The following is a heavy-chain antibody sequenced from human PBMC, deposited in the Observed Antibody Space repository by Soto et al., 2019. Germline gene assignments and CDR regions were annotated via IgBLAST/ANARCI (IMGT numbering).Heavy chain of an antibody. D-gene: IGHD6-19*01. V-gene: IGHV3-23*01. Sequence: PGGSLRLSCAASGFPFGENAMSWVRQAPGKGLEWVSGISDSGATTYYADSVRGRFTISRDNCKNKLYLQMKSLRAEDSASYYCAKEYTSSGSLDYWGQGGLVTV. CDR1: GFPFGENA. J-gene: IGHJ4*02. CDR3: AKEYTSSGSLDY. CDR2: ISDSGATT.